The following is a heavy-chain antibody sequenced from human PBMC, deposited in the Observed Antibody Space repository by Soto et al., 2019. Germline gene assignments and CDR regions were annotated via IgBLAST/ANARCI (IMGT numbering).Heavy chain of an antibody. Sequence: QVQLQESGPGLVKPSETLSLTCTVSGGSISSYYWSWIRQPPGKGLEWIGYIYYSGSTNYNPSLMSRVTISVDTSKNQFSLKLSSVTAADTAVYYCARGEHDYVVWGQGTTVTVSS. J-gene: IGHJ6*02. CDR3: ARGEHDYVV. V-gene: IGHV4-59*01. CDR1: GGSISSYY. D-gene: IGHD4-17*01. CDR2: IYYSGST.